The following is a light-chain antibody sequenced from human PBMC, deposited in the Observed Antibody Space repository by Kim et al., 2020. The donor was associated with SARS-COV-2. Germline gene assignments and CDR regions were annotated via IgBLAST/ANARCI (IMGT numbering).Light chain of an antibody. CDR2: DVN. Sequence: QSALTQPASVSGSPGQSITISCTGTSSDVGGYNYVSWYQKHPDKAPKLMFYDVNKRPSGVSNRFSGSKSGNTASLTISGLQAEDEADYYCSSYTSSHTLFVFGAGTKVTVL. V-gene: IGLV2-14*01. CDR1: SSDVGGYNY. J-gene: IGLJ1*01. CDR3: SSYTSSHTLFV.